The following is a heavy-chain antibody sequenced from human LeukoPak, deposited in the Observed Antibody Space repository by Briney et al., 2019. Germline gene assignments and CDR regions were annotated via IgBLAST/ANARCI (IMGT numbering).Heavy chain of an antibody. V-gene: IGHV1-18*01. CDR1: GYTFTSYG. Sequence: GASVKVSCKASGYTFTSYGISWVRQAPGQGLEWMGWISAYNGNTNYAQKLQGRVTMTTDTSTSAAYMELRSLRSDDTAVYYCARVVAVAGTRWFDPWGQGTLVTVSS. J-gene: IGHJ5*02. CDR3: ARVVAVAGTRWFDP. CDR2: ISAYNGNT. D-gene: IGHD6-19*01.